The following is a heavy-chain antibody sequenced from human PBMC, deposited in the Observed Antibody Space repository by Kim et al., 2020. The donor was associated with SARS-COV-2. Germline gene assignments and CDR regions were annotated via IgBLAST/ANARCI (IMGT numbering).Heavy chain of an antibody. J-gene: IGHJ6*02. CDR3: ATSALAVRGVIITTRGHYGMDI. D-gene: IGHD3-10*01. CDR2: IYYSGST. CDR1: GGSISSYY. V-gene: IGHV4-59*13. Sequence: SETLSLTCTVSGGSISSYYWSWIRQPPGKGLEWIGYIYYSGSTNYNPSLKSRVTISVDTSKNQSSLKLSSVTAADTAVYYCATSALAVRGVIITTRGHYGMDIWGQGTTVTVSS.